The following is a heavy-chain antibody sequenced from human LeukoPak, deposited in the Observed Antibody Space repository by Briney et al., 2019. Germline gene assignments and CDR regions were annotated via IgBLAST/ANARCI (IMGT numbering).Heavy chain of an antibody. D-gene: IGHD2-2*01. CDR3: ASQPYYYYGMDV. J-gene: IGHJ6*02. V-gene: IGHV3-23*01. CDR2: ITSRGSNT. CDR1: GFTFSSYA. Sequence: GGSLRLSCAASGFTFSSYAMSWVRQAPGKGLEWVSAITSRGSNTYYADSVKGRFTISRDNSKNTLYLQMNSLRAEDTAVYYCASQPYYYYGMDVWGQGTTVTVSS.